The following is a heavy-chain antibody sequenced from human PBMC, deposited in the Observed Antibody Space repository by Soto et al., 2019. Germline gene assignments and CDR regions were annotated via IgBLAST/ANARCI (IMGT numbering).Heavy chain of an antibody. V-gene: IGHV3-30*18. CDR2: ISYDGSNK. Sequence: PGGSLRLSCAASGFTFSSYGMHWVRQAPGKGLEWVAVISYDGSNKYYADSVKGRFTISRDNSKNTLYLQMNSLRAEDTAVYYCAKDQAPQYWGQGTLVTVSS. CDR3: AKDQAPQY. CDR1: GFTFSSYG. J-gene: IGHJ4*02.